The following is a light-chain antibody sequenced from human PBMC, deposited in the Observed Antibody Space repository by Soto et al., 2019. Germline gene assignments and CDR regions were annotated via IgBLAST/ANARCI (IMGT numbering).Light chain of an antibody. J-gene: IGLJ1*01. CDR1: NTDVGQDKS. Sequence: QSALTQPASVSGSRGQSITIYCVGRNTDVGQDKSVSWYQQGPGKAPKLLIFEVTNRPSGVSSRFSGSRSGNTASLTISGLQPDDEGDYFCVSYTDTDTLVFGTGTKVTVL. CDR3: VSYTDTDTLV. V-gene: IGLV2-14*01. CDR2: EVT.